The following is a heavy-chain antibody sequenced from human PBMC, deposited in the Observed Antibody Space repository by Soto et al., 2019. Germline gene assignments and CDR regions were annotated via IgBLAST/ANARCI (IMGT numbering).Heavy chain of an antibody. Sequence: ASVKVSCKASGYTFTSYAMHWVRQAPGQRLEWMGWINAGNGNTKYSQKFQGRVTITRDTSASTAYMELSSLRSEDTAVYYCARDSIRSSWYGGAGAQNNWFDPWGQGTLVTVSS. V-gene: IGHV1-3*01. D-gene: IGHD6-13*01. CDR1: GYTFTSYA. CDR3: ARDSIRSSWYGGAGAQNNWFDP. CDR2: INAGNGNT. J-gene: IGHJ5*02.